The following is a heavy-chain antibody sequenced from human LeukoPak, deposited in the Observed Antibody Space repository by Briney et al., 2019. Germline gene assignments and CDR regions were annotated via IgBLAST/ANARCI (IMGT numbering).Heavy chain of an antibody. J-gene: IGHJ4*02. CDR1: GFTVSSNY. D-gene: IGHD3-22*01. Sequence: GGSLRLSCAASGFTVSSNYMSWVRQAPGKGLEWVSVIYSGGSTYYADSVKGRFTISRDNSKNTLYLQMNSLRAEDTAVYYCARGDDSGYYDYFDYWGQGALVTVSS. CDR3: ARGDDSGYYDYFDY. CDR2: IYSGGST. V-gene: IGHV3-53*01.